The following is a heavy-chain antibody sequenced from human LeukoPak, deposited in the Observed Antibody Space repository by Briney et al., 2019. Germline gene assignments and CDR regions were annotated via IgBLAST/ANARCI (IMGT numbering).Heavy chain of an antibody. D-gene: IGHD2-15*01. J-gene: IGHJ4*02. V-gene: IGHV1-8*03. CDR2: MNPNSGNT. CDR3: AREGYCSGGSCFLS. CDR1: GYTFTGYY. Sequence: ASVKVSCKASGYTFTGYYMHWVRQATGQGLEWMGWMNPNSGNTGYAQKFQGGVTITRNTSISTAYMELSSLRSEDTAVYYCAREGYCSGGSCFLSWGQGTLVTVSS.